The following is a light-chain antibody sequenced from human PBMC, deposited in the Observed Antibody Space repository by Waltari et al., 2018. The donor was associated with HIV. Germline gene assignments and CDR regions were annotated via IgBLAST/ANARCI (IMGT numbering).Light chain of an antibody. V-gene: IGLV2-8*01. CDR3: NSHVGSNNVV. Sequence: QSALTQPPSASGSPGQSVTISCTGTSSDVGGYDYVSWYQQHPGKAPKLMIYEVSKRPSGDPDSFTGSNSGNTASLTVSGLQAEDEADYYCNSHVGSNNVVFGGGTKLTVL. CDR1: SSDVGGYDY. J-gene: IGLJ2*01. CDR2: EVS.